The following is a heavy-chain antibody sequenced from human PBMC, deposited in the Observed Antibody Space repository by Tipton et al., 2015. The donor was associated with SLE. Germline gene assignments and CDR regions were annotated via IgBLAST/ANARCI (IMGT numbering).Heavy chain of an antibody. CDR3: GKEYRGFRGFGI. CDR1: GFTFSSFG. CDR2: TSYDAYNK. J-gene: IGHJ3*02. V-gene: IGHV3-30*18. D-gene: IGHD5-12*01. Sequence: SLRLSCAASGFTFSSFGMYWVRQAPGKGLEWVALTSYDAYNKYDADSVKGRFTISRDQSKNTVYLLMDSLRVEDTAVYYCGKEYRGFRGFGISGQGTWVTVSS.